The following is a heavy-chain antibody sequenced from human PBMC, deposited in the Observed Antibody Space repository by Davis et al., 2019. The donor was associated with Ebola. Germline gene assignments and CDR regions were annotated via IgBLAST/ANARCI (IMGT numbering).Heavy chain of an antibody. CDR1: GFTFSSYS. J-gene: IGHJ6*02. D-gene: IGHD2-8*02. CDR2: ISSSSSYI. Sequence: GESLKISCAASGFTFSSYSMNWVRQAPGKGLEWVSSISSSSSYIYYADSVKGRFTISRDNAKNSLYLQMNSLRAEDTAVYYCARGLLCTGGVCFYYYYYGMDVWGQGTTVTVSS. V-gene: IGHV3-21*01. CDR3: ARGLLCTGGVCFYYYYYGMDV.